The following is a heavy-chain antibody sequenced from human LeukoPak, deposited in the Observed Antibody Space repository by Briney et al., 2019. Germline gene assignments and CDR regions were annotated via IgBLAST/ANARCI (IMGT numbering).Heavy chain of an antibody. D-gene: IGHD3-16*01. CDR2: INPNSGGT. J-gene: IGHJ6*03. CDR3: AKNYYDYVWGGEPYYYYYMDV. V-gene: IGHV1-2*02. CDR1: GYTFTGYY. Sequence: GASVKVSCKASGYTFTGYYMHWVRQAPGQGLEWMGWINPNSGGTNYAQKFQGRVTMTRDTSISTAYMELSRLRSDDTAVYYCAKNYYDYVWGGEPYYYYYMDVWGKGTTVTVSS.